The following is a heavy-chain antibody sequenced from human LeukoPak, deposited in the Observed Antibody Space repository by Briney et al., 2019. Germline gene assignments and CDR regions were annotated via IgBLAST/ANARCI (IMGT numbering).Heavy chain of an antibody. CDR3: ARVFSGVTIFGVVIPHWFDP. CDR2: INHSGST. V-gene: IGHV4-34*01. D-gene: IGHD3-3*01. J-gene: IGHJ5*02. CDR1: GGSFSGYY. Sequence: KPSETLSLTCAVYGGSFSGYYWSWIRQPPGKGLEWIGEINHSGSTNYNPSLKSRVTISVDTSKNQFSLELSSVTAADTAVYYCARVFSGVTIFGVVIPHWFDPWGQGTLVTVSS.